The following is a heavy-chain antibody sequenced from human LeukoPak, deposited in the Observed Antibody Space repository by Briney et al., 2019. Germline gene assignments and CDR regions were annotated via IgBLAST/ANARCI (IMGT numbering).Heavy chain of an antibody. CDR3: ARVSSGLYYYYGMDV. CDR2: ISSSGSTK. J-gene: IGHJ6*02. CDR1: GFTFSSYE. Sequence: GGSLRLSCAASGFTFSSYEMNWVRQAPGKGLEWVSYISSSGSTKYYADSVKGRFTISRDNAKNSLYLQMNSLRAEDTAVYYCARVSSGLYYYYGMDVWGQGTTVTVSS. V-gene: IGHV3-48*03. D-gene: IGHD6-19*01.